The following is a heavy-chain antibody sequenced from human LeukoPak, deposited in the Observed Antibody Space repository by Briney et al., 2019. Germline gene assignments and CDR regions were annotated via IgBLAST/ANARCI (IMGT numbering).Heavy chain of an antibody. J-gene: IGHJ4*02. CDR3: ARASGGYYDSRLDFDY. D-gene: IGHD3-22*01. Sequence: PSQTLSLTCTVSGYSISSGYYWGWIRQPPGKGLEWIGSIYHSGSTYYNPSLKSRVTISVDTSKNQFSLKLSSVTAADTAVYYCARASGGYYDSRLDFDYWGQGTLVTVSS. CDR1: GYSISSGYY. V-gene: IGHV4-38-2*02. CDR2: IYHSGST.